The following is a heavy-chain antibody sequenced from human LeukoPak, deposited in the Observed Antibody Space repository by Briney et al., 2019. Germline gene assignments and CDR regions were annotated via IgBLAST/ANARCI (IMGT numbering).Heavy chain of an antibody. CDR3: ARDRIAGDAEYFQH. J-gene: IGHJ1*01. CDR1: GFTFSSYA. V-gene: IGHV3-30-3*01. D-gene: IGHD6-13*01. Sequence: GGSLRLSCAASGFTFSSYAMHWVRQAPGKGLEWVAVISYDGSNKYYADSVKGRFTISRDNSKNTLYLQMNSLRAEDTAVYYCARDRIAGDAEYFQHRGQGTLVTVSS. CDR2: ISYDGSNK.